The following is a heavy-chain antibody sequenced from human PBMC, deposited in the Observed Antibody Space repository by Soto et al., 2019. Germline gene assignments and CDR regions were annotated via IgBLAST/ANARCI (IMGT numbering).Heavy chain of an antibody. J-gene: IGHJ3*02. CDR2: IIPIFGTA. V-gene: IGHV1-69*01. Sequence: QVQLVQSGAEVKKPGSSVKVSCKASGGTFSSYAISWVRQAPGQGLEWMGGIIPIFGTANYAQKFQGRVTITADESTRTAYMELISLRSEDTAVYYCARVLDSSGFDDAFDIWGQGTMVTVSS. D-gene: IGHD3-22*01. CDR1: GGTFSSYA. CDR3: ARVLDSSGFDDAFDI.